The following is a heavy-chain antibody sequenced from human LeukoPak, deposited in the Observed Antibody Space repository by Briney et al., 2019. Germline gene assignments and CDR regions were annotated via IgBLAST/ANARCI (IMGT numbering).Heavy chain of an antibody. CDR1: GFTFSDYY. V-gene: IGHV3-11*01. CDR3: AKEGTVTTGIDAFDI. D-gene: IGHD4-17*01. CDR2: ISSSGSTI. J-gene: IGHJ3*02. Sequence: GGSLRLSCAASGFTFSDYYMSWIRQAPGKGLEWVSYISSSGSTIYYADSVKGRFTISRDNAKNSLYLQMNSLRAEDTAVYYCAKEGTVTTGIDAFDIWGQGTMVTVSS.